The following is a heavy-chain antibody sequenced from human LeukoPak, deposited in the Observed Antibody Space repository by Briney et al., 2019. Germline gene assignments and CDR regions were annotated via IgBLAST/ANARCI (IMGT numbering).Heavy chain of an antibody. CDR1: GGSFNGYY. CDR2: IYHSGST. D-gene: IGHD2-15*01. Sequence: SETLSLTCAVYGGSFNGYYWGWIRQPPGKGLEWIGSIYHSGSTYYNPSLKSRVTISVDTSKNQFSLKLSSVTAADTAVYYCARDELGYCSGGSCSNNYYYYYMDVWGKGTTVTVSS. J-gene: IGHJ6*03. V-gene: IGHV4-38-2*02. CDR3: ARDELGYCSGGSCSNNYYYYYMDV.